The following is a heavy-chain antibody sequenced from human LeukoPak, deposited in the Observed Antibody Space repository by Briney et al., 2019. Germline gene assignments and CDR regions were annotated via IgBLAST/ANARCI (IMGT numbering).Heavy chain of an antibody. CDR1: GFTFSSYA. V-gene: IGHV3-23*01. J-gene: IGHJ4*02. D-gene: IGHD6-19*01. CDR3: ANETAKGVAGLFDY. CDR2: ISGSGGST. Sequence: GGSLRLSCAASGFTFSSYAMSWVPQAPGKGLEWVSAISGSGGSTYYADSVKGRFTISRDNSKNTLYLQMNSLRAEDTAVYYCANETAKGVAGLFDYWGQGTLVTVSS.